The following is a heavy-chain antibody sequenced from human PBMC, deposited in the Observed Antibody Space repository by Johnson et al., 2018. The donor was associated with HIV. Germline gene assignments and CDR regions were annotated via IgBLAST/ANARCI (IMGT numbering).Heavy chain of an antibody. CDR1: GFNVSNNY. CDR3: ARDPFPRFFAFDM. J-gene: IGHJ3*02. V-gene: IGHV3-66*01. D-gene: IGHD2/OR15-2a*01. CDR2: IFGAGTT. Sequence: EVQLVESGGGLVQPGGSLRLSCAASGFNVSNNYMSWVRQAPWKGLEWVSLIFGAGTTYYTQSVKGRFTISRDNSNNTVYLQMKSVTAEDTAVYYCARDPFPRFFAFDMWGQGTVVTVSS.